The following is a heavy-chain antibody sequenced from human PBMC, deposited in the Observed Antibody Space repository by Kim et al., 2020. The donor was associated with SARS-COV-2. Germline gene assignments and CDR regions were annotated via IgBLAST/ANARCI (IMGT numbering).Heavy chain of an antibody. CDR3: ARCVVEITGCYFDY. J-gene: IGHJ4*02. CDR1: GFTFSSYW. CDR2: IKQDESTK. Sequence: GGSLRLSCAASGFTFSSYWMTWVRQAPGKRLEWVANIKQDESTKYYVDSVKGRFTISRDNAKNLLYLQMNSLRAEDTAMYYCARCVVEITGCYFDYWGQGTLVTVSS. V-gene: IGHV3-7*01. D-gene: IGHD2-15*01.